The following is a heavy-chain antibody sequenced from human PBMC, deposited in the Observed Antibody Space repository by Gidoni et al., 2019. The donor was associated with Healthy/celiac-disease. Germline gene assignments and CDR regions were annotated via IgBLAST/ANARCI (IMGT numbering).Heavy chain of an antibody. V-gene: IGHV3-7*01. CDR2: IKQDGSEK. CDR1: GFTFSSYW. Sequence: EVQLVESGGGLVQPGGSLRLSCAASGFTFSSYWMRWVRQAPGKGLEWVANIKQDGSEKYYVDSVKGRFTISRDNAKNSLYLQMNSLRAEDTAVYYCARGWYYDFWSGNHRRDAFDIWGQGTMVTASS. D-gene: IGHD3-3*01. CDR3: ARGWYYDFWSGNHRRDAFDI. J-gene: IGHJ3*02.